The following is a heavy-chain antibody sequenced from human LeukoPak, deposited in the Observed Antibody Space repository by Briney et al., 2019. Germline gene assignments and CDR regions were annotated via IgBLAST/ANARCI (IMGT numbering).Heavy chain of an antibody. V-gene: IGHV4-59*01. CDR1: GGSISTYY. Sequence: SETLSLTCTVSGGSISTYYWSCIRQPPGKGLEWIGYIYYTGSTSYNPSLKSRVTMSLDASKNQFSLELNSVTPAGTAVYYCARGGNYWPQWWFDPWGRGTLVSVSS. CDR2: IYYTGST. CDR3: ARGGNYWPQWWFDP. J-gene: IGHJ5*02. D-gene: IGHD1-26*01.